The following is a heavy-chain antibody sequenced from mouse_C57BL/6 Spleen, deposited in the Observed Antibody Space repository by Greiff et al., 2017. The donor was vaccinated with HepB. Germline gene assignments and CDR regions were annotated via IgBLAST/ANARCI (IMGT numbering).Heavy chain of an antibody. Sequence: EVMLVESGGGLVKPGGSLKLSCAASGFTFSSYTMSWVRQTPEKRLEWVATISGGGGNTYYPDSVKGRFTISRDNAKNTLYLQMSSLRSEDTALYYCARHTVDYFDYWGQGTTLTVSS. J-gene: IGHJ2*01. D-gene: IGHD1-1*01. V-gene: IGHV5-9*01. CDR1: GFTFSSYT. CDR3: ARHTVDYFDY. CDR2: ISGGGGNT.